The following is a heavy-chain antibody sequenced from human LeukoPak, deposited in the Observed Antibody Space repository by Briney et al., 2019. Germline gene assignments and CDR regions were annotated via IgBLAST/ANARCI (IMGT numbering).Heavy chain of an antibody. J-gene: IGHJ4*02. CDR2: IYTGGNT. D-gene: IGHD6-19*01. CDR3: ARGRAVTGSTVIDY. V-gene: IGHV3-53*05. CDR1: GFTVDSNY. Sequence: GGSLRLSCAASGFTVDSNYLSWVRQAPGKGLEWVSTIYTGGNTYYSDSVKGRFTISRDNSKNTLYLQMNSLRPEDTAVFHCARGRAVTGSTVIDYWGQGTLGTVSS.